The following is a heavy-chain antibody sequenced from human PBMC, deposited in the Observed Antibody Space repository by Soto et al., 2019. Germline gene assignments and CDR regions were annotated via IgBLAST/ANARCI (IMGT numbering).Heavy chain of an antibody. Sequence: ASVKVSCKASGGTFSSYAISWVRQATGQGLEWMGWMNPKSGNTGYAQKFQGRVTMTRDTSISTAYMELSSLRSEDTAVYYCARGKRGQPLSWGQGTPVTVSS. J-gene: IGHJ5*02. CDR3: ARGKRGQPLS. CDR2: MNPKSGNT. CDR1: GGTFSSYA. V-gene: IGHV1-8*02.